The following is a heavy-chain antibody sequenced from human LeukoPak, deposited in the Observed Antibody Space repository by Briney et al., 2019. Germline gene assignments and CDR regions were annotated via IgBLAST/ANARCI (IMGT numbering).Heavy chain of an antibody. V-gene: IGHV1-8*03. CDR2: MNPNSGNT. J-gene: IGHJ4*02. CDR3: ARSLSGSYYTGSGY. CDR1: GYTFTSYD. D-gene: IGHD1-26*01. Sequence: ASVKVTCKASGYTFTSYDINWVRQATGQELEWMGWMNPNSGNTGYAQKFQGRVTITRNTSISTAYMELSSLRSEDTAVYYCARSLSGSYYTGSGYWGQGTLVTVSS.